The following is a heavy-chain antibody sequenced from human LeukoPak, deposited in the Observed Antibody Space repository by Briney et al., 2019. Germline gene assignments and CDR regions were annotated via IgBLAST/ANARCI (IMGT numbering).Heavy chain of an antibody. CDR3: ARDFYYSTPGYYFDY. CDR1: GFTFSSYA. Sequence: GGSLRLFCAASGFTFSSYAMHWVRQAPGKGLEWVAVISYDGSNKYYADSVKGRFTISRDNSKNTLYLQMNSLRAEDTAVYYCARDFYYSTPGYYFDYWGQGTLVTVSS. CDR2: ISYDGSNK. J-gene: IGHJ4*02. V-gene: IGHV3-30-3*01. D-gene: IGHD2-2*01.